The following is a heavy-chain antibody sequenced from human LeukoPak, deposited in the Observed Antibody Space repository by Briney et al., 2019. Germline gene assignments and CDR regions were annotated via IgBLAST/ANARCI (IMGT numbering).Heavy chain of an antibody. J-gene: IGHJ6*03. CDR1: GGSISSSSYY. CDR3: ARLRIFGVMDV. Sequence: PSETLSLTCTVSGGSISSSSYYWGWIRQPPGKGLEWIGSIYYSGSTYYNPSLKSRVTISVDTSKNQFPLKLSSVTAADTAVYYCARLRIFGVMDVWGKGTTVTVSS. D-gene: IGHD3-3*01. CDR2: IYYSGST. V-gene: IGHV4-39*01.